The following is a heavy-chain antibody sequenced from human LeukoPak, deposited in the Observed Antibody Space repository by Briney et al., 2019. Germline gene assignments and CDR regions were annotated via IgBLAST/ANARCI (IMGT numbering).Heavy chain of an antibody. CDR3: ARSAGSNWSYFFDY. CDR2: VYGGGVT. Sequence: SETLSLTCTVSGGSISSFHWNWLRQPPGRGLEWIGYVYGGGVTNYNPSLRFRVTMSIDTSKNKFSLNLKSVTAEDTAVYYCARSAGSNWSYFFDYWGQGTLVTVSS. V-gene: IGHV4-59*01. CDR1: GGSISSFH. D-gene: IGHD6-13*01. J-gene: IGHJ4*02.